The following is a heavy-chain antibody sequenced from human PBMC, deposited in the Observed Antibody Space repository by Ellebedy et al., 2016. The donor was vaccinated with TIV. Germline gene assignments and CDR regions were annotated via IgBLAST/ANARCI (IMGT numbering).Heavy chain of an antibody. J-gene: IGHJ4*02. Sequence: LRLSCTVSGGSISIGDRYWSWIRQPPGKGLEWIGYIYSSGSTYYNPSLKSRVTISIDTSKNQFSLSLSSVTAADTAVYYCARGDSSSSRIYYWGQGTLVTVSS. CDR1: GGSISIGDRY. CDR2: IYSSGST. CDR3: ARGDSSSSRIYY. D-gene: IGHD6-6*01. V-gene: IGHV4-30-4*01.